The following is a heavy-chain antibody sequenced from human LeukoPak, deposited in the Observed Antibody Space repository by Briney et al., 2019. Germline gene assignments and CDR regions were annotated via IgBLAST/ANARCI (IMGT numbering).Heavy chain of an antibody. Sequence: SGPTLVKPTQTLTLTCSFSGFSLITSGVGVGWIRQPPGKALEWLALIYWNDDQRYSPSLKSRLTITKDTSKNQVVLTMTNMDPVDTATYYCAHRRATTVASRVYYFDYWGQGTLVTVSS. V-gene: IGHV2-5*01. CDR1: GFSLITSGVG. CDR3: AHRRATTVASRVYYFDY. D-gene: IGHD4-23*01. J-gene: IGHJ4*02. CDR2: IYWNDDQ.